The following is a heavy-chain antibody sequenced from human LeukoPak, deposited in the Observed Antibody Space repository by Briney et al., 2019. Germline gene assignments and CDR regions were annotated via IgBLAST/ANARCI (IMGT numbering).Heavy chain of an antibody. CDR3: ARGTTDFLFDF. D-gene: IGHD1-7*01. J-gene: IGHJ4*02. CDR2: IYHSGST. CDR1: GASISNSNW. Sequence: SETLSLTCAVTGASISNSNWWTWVRQPPGEGLEWIGEIYHSGSTNYKTSLKSRATISIDTSKNQFSLKLTSVTAADTAVYYCARGTTDFLFDFWDQGTQVTVSS. V-gene: IGHV4-4*02.